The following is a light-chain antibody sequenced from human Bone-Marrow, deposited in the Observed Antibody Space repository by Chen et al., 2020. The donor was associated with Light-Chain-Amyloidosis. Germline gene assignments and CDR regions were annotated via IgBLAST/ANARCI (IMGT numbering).Light chain of an antibody. J-gene: IGKJ4*01. CDR2: GSS. CDR1: QTISSNY. V-gene: IGKV3-20*01. CDR3: QQYGTSPLI. Sequence: EIVLPQSPGTLSLSPGEGANLSCRASQTISSNYLTWYQQKFGQAPRLLIYGSSSRATGIPDRFTGSGSGTDFTLTINRLEPEDFAMYYCQQYGTSPLIFGGGTKVEIK.